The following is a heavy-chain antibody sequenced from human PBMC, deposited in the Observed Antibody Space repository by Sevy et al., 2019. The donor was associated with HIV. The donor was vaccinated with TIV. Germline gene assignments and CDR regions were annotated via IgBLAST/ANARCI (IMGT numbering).Heavy chain of an antibody. CDR2: IYSVGST. J-gene: IGHJ4*02. CDR1: GFTVSSNY. D-gene: IGHD3-10*01. CDR3: AREDSFGSGSPFDY. Sequence: GGSLRLSCAASGFTVSSNYMNWVRQAPGKGLEWVSVIYSVGSTYYADSVKGRFTISSDNSKNTLYLQMNSLRGEDTAVYYCAREDSFGSGSPFDYWGQGTLVTVSS. V-gene: IGHV3-66*01.